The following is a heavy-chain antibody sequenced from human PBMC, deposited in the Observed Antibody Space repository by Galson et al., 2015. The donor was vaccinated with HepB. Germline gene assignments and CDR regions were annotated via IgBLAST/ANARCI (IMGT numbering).Heavy chain of an antibody. D-gene: IGHD3-22*01. CDR1: GFTFSSYS. Sequence: SLRLSCAASGFTFSSYSMNWVRQAPGKGLEWVSSISSSSSYIYYADSVKGRFTISRDNAKNSLYLQMNSLRAEDTAVYYCARAKNRYYDSSGYPDYYYYGMDVWGQGTTVTVSS. V-gene: IGHV3-21*01. CDR3: ARAKNRYYDSSGYPDYYYYGMDV. J-gene: IGHJ6*02. CDR2: ISSSSSYI.